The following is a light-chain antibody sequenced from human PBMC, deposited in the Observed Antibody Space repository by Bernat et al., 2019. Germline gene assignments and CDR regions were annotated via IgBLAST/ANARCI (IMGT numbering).Light chain of an antibody. V-gene: IGLV1-44*01. CDR3: AAWDDSLKGPV. CDR1: SANIGRNT. J-gene: IGLJ2*01. CDR2: SDN. Sequence: QSVLTQPPSASGTPGQRVTMSCSGSSANIGRNTVNWYQQLPGTAPKLLIYSDNQRPSGVPDRFSGSKSGTSASLAISGLQSEDESDYYCAAWDDSLKGPVFGGGTKLAVI.